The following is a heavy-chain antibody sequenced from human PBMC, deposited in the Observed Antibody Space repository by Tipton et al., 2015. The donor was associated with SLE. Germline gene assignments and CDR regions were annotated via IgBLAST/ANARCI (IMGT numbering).Heavy chain of an antibody. Sequence: TLSLTCTVSGGSISSYYWRWIRQPPGRWLEWFGYIYYSGGTNYNPSLKSRVSISVDTSKNQFSLKLSSVTAADTAVYYCAREADYAFDIWGQGTMVPVSS. V-gene: IGHV4-59*01. CDR1: GGSISSYY. D-gene: IGHD2-21*01. CDR3: AREADYAFDI. J-gene: IGHJ3*02. CDR2: IYYSGGT.